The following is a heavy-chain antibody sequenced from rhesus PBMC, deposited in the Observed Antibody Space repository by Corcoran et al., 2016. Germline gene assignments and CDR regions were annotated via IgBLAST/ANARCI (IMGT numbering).Heavy chain of an antibody. Sequence: QVQLQESGPGLVKPSETLSLTCAVSGGSISSGYGWSWIRQPPGKGLDGIGYIYGSSGNTYYNPSLKSRVTISKDTSKNQFSLKLSSVTAADTAVYYCASLYSSGWYYFDYWGQGVLVTVSS. D-gene: IGHD6-31*01. J-gene: IGHJ4*01. CDR3: ASLYSSGWYYFDY. V-gene: IGHV4S7*01. CDR2: IYGSSGNT. CDR1: GGSISSGYG.